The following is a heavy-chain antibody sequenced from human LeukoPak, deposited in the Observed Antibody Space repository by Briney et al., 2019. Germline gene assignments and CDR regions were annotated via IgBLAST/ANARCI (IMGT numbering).Heavy chain of an antibody. CDR1: GGSTSSYY. CDR3: ARGRGRYFGDPTNAAAFDI. CDR2: IDHSGST. J-gene: IGHJ3*02. D-gene: IGHD3-10*01. Sequence: SETLSLTCTVSGGSTSSYYWSWIRQPPGKGLEWIGTIDHSGSTNYNSSLKSRVAISVDTSKNQFSLKLISVTAADSAVYYCARGRGRYFGDPTNAAAFDIWGQGTMVTVSS. V-gene: IGHV4-34*01.